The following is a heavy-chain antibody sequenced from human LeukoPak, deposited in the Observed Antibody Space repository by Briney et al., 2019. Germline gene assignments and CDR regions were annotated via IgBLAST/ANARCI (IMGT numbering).Heavy chain of an antibody. CDR3: AREYSSSWYEYAFDM. J-gene: IGHJ3*02. Sequence: SETLSLTGTVSGGSISSYNWSWIRQPAGKGLEWIGRIYTSGYTNYNPSLKSRVTMSVDTSKNQFSLKLSSVTAADTAVYYCAREYSSSWYEYAFDMWGQGTMVTVSS. V-gene: IGHV4-4*07. CDR2: IYTSGYT. CDR1: GGSISSYN. D-gene: IGHD6-13*01.